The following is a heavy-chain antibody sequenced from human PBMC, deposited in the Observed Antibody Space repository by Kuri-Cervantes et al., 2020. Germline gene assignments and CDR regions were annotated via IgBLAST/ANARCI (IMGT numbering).Heavy chain of an antibody. CDR1: GYTFTSYY. D-gene: IGHD1-26*01. V-gene: IGHV1-46*01. CDR2: INPSGGST. J-gene: IGHJ4*02. CDR3: ARSGEYSGSLG. Sequence: ASVKVSCKASGYTFTSYYMHWVRQAPGQGLEWMGIINPSGGSTSYAQKFQGRVTITADESTSTACMELSSLRSEDTAVYYCARSGEYSGSLGWGQGTLVTVSS.